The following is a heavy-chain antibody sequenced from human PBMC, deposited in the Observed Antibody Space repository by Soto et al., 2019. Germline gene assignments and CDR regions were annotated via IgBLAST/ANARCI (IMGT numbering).Heavy chain of an antibody. V-gene: IGHV4-34*01. CDR2: ISSYEGT. D-gene: IGHD5-18*01. CDR3: ARGIDSAKAGY. CDR1: TGTWTDTS. Sequence: PSETLSLPWTVSTGTWTDTSCSRIRQHPGKGLEWIGEISSYEGTNYNPSLKSRVTMSMDTSRNQLSLQLTSMTAADTAVYYCARGIDSAKAGYWDQGALVTVSS. J-gene: IGHJ4*01.